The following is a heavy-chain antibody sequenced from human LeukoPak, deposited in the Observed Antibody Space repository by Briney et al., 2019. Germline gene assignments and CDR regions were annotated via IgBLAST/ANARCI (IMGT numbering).Heavy chain of an antibody. D-gene: IGHD2-8*01. J-gene: IGHJ4*02. CDR1: GYTSTTSW. CDR3: ARLGYCTNGICYSYDY. Sequence: GESLKISCKGSGYTSTTSWIGWVRQMPGKGLEWMGIIYPGDSDTRYSPSFQGQVTISADKSISTAYLQWSSLKASDTAMYYCARLGYCTNGICYSYDYWGQGTLVTVSS. V-gene: IGHV5-51*01. CDR2: IYPGDSDT.